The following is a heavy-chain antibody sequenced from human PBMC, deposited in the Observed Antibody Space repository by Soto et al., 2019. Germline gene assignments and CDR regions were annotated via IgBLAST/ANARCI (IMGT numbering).Heavy chain of an antibody. CDR3: ARDKATVGGYNLYDP. J-gene: IGHJ5*02. CDR1: GGSIRSSHW. CDR2: IYHSGST. D-gene: IGHD3-16*01. V-gene: IGHV4-4*02. Sequence: QVQLLESGPGLVKPSETLSLICTVSGGSIRSSHWWSWVRQPPGKGLERIGEIYHSGSTNLDPSLKSRVTLSVDKSKNQFSLKRTSVTAADTAVYYCARDKATVGGYNLYDPWGQGILGTVSS.